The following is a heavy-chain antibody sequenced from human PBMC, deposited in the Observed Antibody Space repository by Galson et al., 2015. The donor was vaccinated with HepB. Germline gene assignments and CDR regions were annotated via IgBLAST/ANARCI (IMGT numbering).Heavy chain of an antibody. Sequence: SLRLSCAASGFTFSSYGMHWVRQAPGKGLEWVAVIWYDGSNKYYADSVKGRFTISRDNSKNTLYLQMNSLRAEDTAVYYCASDGQESTICDYWGQGTLVTVSS. CDR2: IWYDGSNK. CDR1: GFTFSSYG. J-gene: IGHJ4*02. V-gene: IGHV3-33*01. CDR3: ASDGQESTICDY. D-gene: IGHD5/OR15-5a*01.